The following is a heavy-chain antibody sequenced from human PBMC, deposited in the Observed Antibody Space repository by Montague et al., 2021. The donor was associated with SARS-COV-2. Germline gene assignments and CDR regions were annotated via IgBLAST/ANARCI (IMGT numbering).Heavy chain of an antibody. CDR3: AKGSGTDLQL. V-gene: IGHV6-1*01. CDR2: TYYRSKWYT. J-gene: IGHJ4*02. CDR1: GDSVASHTAS. D-gene: IGHD6-19*01. Sequence: CAISGDSVASHTASWNWIRQSPSRGLKFLGRTYYRSKWYTGFAXSVESRINITPDTSKNQFSLHLNSVTPEDTAVYYCAKGSGTDLQLWGQGTLVTVSS.